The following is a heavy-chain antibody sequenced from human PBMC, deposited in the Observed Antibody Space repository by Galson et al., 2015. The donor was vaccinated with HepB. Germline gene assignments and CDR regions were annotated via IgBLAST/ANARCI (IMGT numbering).Heavy chain of an antibody. J-gene: IGHJ4*02. Sequence: SLRLSCAASGFTFSSYWMHWARQAPGKGLVWVSRINSDGSSTSYADSVKGRFTISRDNAKNTLYLQMNSLRAEDTAVYYCARDLDSSSWYGPYFDYWGQGTLVTVSS. D-gene: IGHD6-13*01. CDR1: GFTFSSYW. V-gene: IGHV3-74*01. CDR3: ARDLDSSSWYGPYFDY. CDR2: INSDGSST.